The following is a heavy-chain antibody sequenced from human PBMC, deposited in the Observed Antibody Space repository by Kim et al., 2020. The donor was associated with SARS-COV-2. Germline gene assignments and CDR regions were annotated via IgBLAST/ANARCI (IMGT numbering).Heavy chain of an antibody. V-gene: IGHV1-18*04. CDR3: ARDLGPFGVQPCGDY. CDR1: GYTFTSYG. Sequence: ASVKVSCKASGYTFTSYGISWVRQAPGQGLEWMGWISAYNGNTNYAQKLQGRVTMTTDTSTSTAYMELRSLRSDDTAVYYCARDLGPFGVQPCGDYWGQGTLVTVSS. CDR2: ISAYNGNT. D-gene: IGHD3-3*01. J-gene: IGHJ4*02.